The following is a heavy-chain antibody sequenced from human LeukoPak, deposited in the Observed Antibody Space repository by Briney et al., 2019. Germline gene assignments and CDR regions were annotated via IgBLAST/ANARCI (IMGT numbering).Heavy chain of an antibody. V-gene: IGHV3-23*01. CDR1: GFTFSSYA. D-gene: IGHD4-23*01. CDR3: ARDRYGGYYYYGMDV. CDR2: ISGSGGST. J-gene: IGHJ6*02. Sequence: PGGSLRLSCAASGFTFSSYAMSWVRQAPGKGLEWVSAISGSGGSTYYADSVKGRFTISRDNAKNSLYLQMNSLRAEDTAVYYCARDRYGGYYYYGMDVWGQGTTVTVSS.